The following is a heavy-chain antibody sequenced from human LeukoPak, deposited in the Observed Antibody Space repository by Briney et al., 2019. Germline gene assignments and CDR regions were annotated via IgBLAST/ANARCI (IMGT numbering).Heavy chain of an antibody. V-gene: IGHV1-2*02. CDR1: GYTFTGYY. Sequence: GASVKVSCKASGYTFTGYYLHWVRQAPGQGLEWMGWINPHSGGKNYAPTFHGRVTMTRYTSISTAYMDLSRLMSDDTAVYYCARPLDSNSWSDFWGQGTLVTVSS. J-gene: IGHJ4*02. D-gene: IGHD6-13*01. CDR3: ARPLDSNSWSDF. CDR2: INPHSGGK.